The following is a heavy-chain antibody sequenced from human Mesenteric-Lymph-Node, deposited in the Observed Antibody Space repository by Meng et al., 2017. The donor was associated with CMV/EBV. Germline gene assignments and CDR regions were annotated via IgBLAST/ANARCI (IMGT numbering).Heavy chain of an antibody. D-gene: IGHD3-9*01. V-gene: IGHV1-2*06. CDR2: INPKTGGR. Sequence: QVQLVQSGAEVTKPGASVRLPCKASGYTFIDYYINWVRQAPGQGLEWMGRINPKTGGRSYAQNFQGRVTMTRDTSSNTAYMEVNRLNSDDTAMYYCARDRDTDWYSPFDYWGPGTLVTVSS. J-gene: IGHJ4*02. CDR1: GYTFIDYY. CDR3: ARDRDTDWYSPFDY.